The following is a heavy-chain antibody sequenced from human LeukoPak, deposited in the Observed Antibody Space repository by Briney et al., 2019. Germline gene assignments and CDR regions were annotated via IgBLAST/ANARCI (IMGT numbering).Heavy chain of an antibody. J-gene: IGHJ4*02. CDR2: IYSGDST. CDR1: GCTVSSNY. Sequence: PGGSLRLSCAASGCTVSSNYMSWVRQAPGRGLEWVSVIYSGDSTYYANSVKGRFTISRDNSKNTLYFQMNSLRAEDTAVYYCARVVWFGEGMGGQGTLVTVSS. CDR3: ARVVWFGEGM. V-gene: IGHV3-53*01. D-gene: IGHD3-10*01.